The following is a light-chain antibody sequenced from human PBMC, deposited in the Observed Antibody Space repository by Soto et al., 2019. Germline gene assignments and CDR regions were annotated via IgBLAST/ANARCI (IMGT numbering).Light chain of an antibody. CDR2: DAS. CDR3: QQYNSYSPLVT. V-gene: IGKV1-5*01. J-gene: IGKJ3*01. Sequence: DIQMTQSPSTLSASVGDRVTITCRASQSISSWLAWYQQKPGKAPKLLIYDASSLESGVPSRFSGSGSGTEFTLTISSLQPDDFATYCCQQYNSYSPLVTFGPGTKVDIK. CDR1: QSISSW.